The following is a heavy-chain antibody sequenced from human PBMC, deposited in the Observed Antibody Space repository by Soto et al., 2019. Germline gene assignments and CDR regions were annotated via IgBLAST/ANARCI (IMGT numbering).Heavy chain of an antibody. Sequence: SVKVSCKASGFTFTSSAVQWVRQARGQRLEWIGWIVVGSGNTNYAQKFQERVTITRDMSTSTAYMELSSLRSEDTAVYYCAAGGPHPSNYYYYGMDVWGQGTTVTVSS. CDR2: IVVGSGNT. CDR3: AAGGPHPSNYYYYGMDV. V-gene: IGHV1-58*01. CDR1: GFTFTSSA. J-gene: IGHJ6*02.